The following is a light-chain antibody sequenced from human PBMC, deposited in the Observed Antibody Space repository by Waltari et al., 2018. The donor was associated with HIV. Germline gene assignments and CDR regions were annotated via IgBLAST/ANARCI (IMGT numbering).Light chain of an antibody. J-gene: IGLJ3*02. CDR1: SSNLGGNT. V-gene: IGLV1-44*01. Sequence: QSVLTQPPSASGTPGQRVPIPCSGSSSNLGGNTINWYQQLPGTATNLLMLDNNQRPSGVPDRFSGSKSGSSASLASGGLQSEDEADYFCAAWDDSLNGWVFGGGTKLTVL. CDR3: AAWDDSLNGWV. CDR2: DNN.